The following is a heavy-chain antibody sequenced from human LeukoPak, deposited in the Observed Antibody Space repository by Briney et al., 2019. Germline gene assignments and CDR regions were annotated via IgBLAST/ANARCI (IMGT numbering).Heavy chain of an antibody. V-gene: IGHV3-74*01. J-gene: IGHJ5*02. CDR1: GFTFSNYW. Sequence: PGGSLRLSCAASGFTFSNYWMHWVRQAPGKGLVWVLRINSDGINTSYADSVKGRFTISRDNAKNTLNLQMNSLRAEDTAVYYCARDLGQYYDTSDNWFDPWGQGTLVTVSS. CDR2: INSDGINT. CDR3: ARDLGQYYDTSDNWFDP. D-gene: IGHD3-22*01.